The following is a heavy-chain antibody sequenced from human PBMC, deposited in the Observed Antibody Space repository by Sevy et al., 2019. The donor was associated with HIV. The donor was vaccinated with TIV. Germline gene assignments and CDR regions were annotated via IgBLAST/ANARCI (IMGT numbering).Heavy chain of an antibody. CDR1: GFTFNNYN. D-gene: IGHD6-6*01. CDR3: AKGVQTYDAFDI. CDR2: PSGLSNYI. Sequence: GGSLRLSCVVSGFTFNNYNMNWVRRAPGKGLEWVSCPSGLSNYIDYADSVKGRFSISRDNAKNSLYLQMNSLRAEDTAIYYCAKGVQTYDAFDIWGQGTMVTVSS. J-gene: IGHJ3*02. V-gene: IGHV3-21*01.